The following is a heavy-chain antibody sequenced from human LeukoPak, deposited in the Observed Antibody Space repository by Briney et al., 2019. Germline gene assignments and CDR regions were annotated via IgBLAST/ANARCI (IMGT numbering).Heavy chain of an antibody. J-gene: IGHJ5*02. Sequence: SETLSLTCTVSGGSISSGDYYCSWIRRPPGKGLEGIAYMYYSGSTYYNPSLKSRVTMSADTSKNQLSLKLSSVTAADTAVYYCARPYYYDSRLDPWGQGILVTVSS. V-gene: IGHV4-30-4*01. CDR1: GGSISSGDYY. CDR3: ARPYYYDSRLDP. CDR2: MYYSGST. D-gene: IGHD3-22*01.